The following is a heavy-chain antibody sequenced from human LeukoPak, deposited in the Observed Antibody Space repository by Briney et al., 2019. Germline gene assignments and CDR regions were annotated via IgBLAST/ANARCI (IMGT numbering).Heavy chain of an antibody. CDR1: GLTFSSYW. V-gene: IGHV3-7*01. J-gene: IGHJ4*02. CDR3: ASMKAAAPQSDY. D-gene: IGHD6-13*01. CDR2: IKQDGSET. Sequence: GGSLRLSCAASGLTFSSYWMRWVRQAPGRGLEGVANIKQDGSETYYVASVKGPFTISKDNDKNSLYLQMNSLRAEDTAVYYCASMKAAAPQSDYSGQGTLVTVSS.